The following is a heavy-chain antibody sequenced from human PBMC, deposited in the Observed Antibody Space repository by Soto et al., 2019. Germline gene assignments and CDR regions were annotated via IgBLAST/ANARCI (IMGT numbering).Heavy chain of an antibody. J-gene: IGHJ4*02. V-gene: IGHV2-5*02. D-gene: IGHD3-9*01. CDR1: GFSLSTSGVG. CDR2: IYWDDSK. Sequence: QITLKESGPTLVRPTQTLTLTCAFSGFSLSTSGVGVGWIRKPPGKALEWLAVIYWDDSKHYSPSLRSRLTITKDTSKPQVALKMHNMDPMDTGTYYCAHKGPEDWPLDYWGQGTLVTVSS. CDR3: AHKGPEDWPLDY.